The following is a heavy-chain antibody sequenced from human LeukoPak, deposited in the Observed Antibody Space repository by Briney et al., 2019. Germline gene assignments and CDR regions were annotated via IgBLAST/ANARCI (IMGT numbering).Heavy chain of an antibody. D-gene: IGHD3-22*01. CDR3: ARDQMPRITMIVAYYFDY. Sequence: ASVKVSCKASGYTFTGYYMHWVRQAPGQRLEWMGWINPNSGGTNYAQKFQGRVTMTRDTSISTAYMELSRLRSDDTAVYYCARDQMPRITMIVAYYFDYWGQGTLVTVSS. CDR1: GYTFTGYY. V-gene: IGHV1-2*02. J-gene: IGHJ4*02. CDR2: INPNSGGT.